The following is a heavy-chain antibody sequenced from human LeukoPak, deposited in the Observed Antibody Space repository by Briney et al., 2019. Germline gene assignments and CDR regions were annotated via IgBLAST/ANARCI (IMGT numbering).Heavy chain of an antibody. V-gene: IGHV3-11*04. CDR2: ISSSGSTI. Sequence: GGSLRLSCAASGFTFSDYYMSWIRQAPGKGLEWVSYISSSGSTIYYADSVKGRFTISRDNAKNSLYLQMNSLRAEDTAVYYCARCPYYDFWSGPFDYWGQGTPVTVSS. CDR3: ARCPYYDFWSGPFDY. D-gene: IGHD3-3*01. CDR1: GFTFSDYY. J-gene: IGHJ4*02.